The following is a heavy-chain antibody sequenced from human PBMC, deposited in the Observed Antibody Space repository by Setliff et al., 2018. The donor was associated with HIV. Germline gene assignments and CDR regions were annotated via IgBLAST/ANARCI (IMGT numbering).Heavy chain of an antibody. J-gene: IGHJ6*02. Sequence: GGSLRLSCAASGFIFSSYGMNWVRQAPGKGLEWVSYISSSGSPIHYADSLKGRFTISRDNSKNTLYLQMNSLRAEDTAVYYCAKTLPTLYPPHDYYFAMDVWGQGTTVTVSS. CDR2: ISSSGSPI. CDR1: GFIFSSYG. D-gene: IGHD2-15*01. CDR3: AKTLPTLYPPHDYYFAMDV. V-gene: IGHV3-48*03.